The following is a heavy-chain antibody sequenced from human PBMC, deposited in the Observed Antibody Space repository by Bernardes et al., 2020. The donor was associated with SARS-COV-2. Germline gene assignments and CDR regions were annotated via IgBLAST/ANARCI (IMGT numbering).Heavy chain of an antibody. J-gene: IGHJ3*02. CDR2: LSHDGRYQ. CDR3: AKEKVPRIAEAGDAFDI. D-gene: IGHD6-13*01. CDR1: GFTFHLYA. Sequence: SCTASGFTFHLYALHWVRQVPGPGLEWVASLSHDGRYQYYADSVKDRFTISRDNSKNTLYLQMNSLRAEDTAVYSCAKEKVPRIAEAGDAFDIWSQGTMLTVSS. V-gene: IGHV3-30*18.